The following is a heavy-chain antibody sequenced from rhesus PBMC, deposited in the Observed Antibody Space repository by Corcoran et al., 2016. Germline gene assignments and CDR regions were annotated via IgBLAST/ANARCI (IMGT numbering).Heavy chain of an antibody. Sequence: EVQLAESGGGLVQPGGSLILSGAASGFTFSVYEMHWVRQAPGKGLESVSVIGDDSSYTHYADSVKGRFTISRDNAKNSLSLQMISLRAEDTAVYYCARSLGAFDFWGQGLRVTVSS. CDR2: IGDDSSYT. J-gene: IGHJ3*01. CDR1: GFTFSVYE. CDR3: ARSLGAFDF. V-gene: IGHV3-115*02.